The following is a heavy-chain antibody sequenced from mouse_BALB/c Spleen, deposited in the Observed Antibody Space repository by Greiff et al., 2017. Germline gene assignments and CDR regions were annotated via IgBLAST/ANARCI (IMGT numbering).Heavy chain of an antibody. CDR3: ARENSENWFAY. CDR1: GFSLTGYG. Sequence: VNVVESGPGLVAPSQSLSITCTVSGFSLTGYGVNWVRQPPGKGLEWLGMIWGDGSTDYNSALKSRLSISKDNSKSQVFLKMNSLQTDDTARYYCARENSENWFAYWGQGTLVTVSA. D-gene: IGHD3-1*01. J-gene: IGHJ3*01. CDR2: IWGDGST. V-gene: IGHV2-6-7*01.